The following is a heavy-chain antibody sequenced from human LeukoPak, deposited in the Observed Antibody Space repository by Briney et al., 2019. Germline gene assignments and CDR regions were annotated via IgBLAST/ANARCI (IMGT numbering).Heavy chain of an antibody. D-gene: IGHD2-2*01. CDR2: ISSSSSTI. V-gene: IGHV3-48*01. CDR3: ARDLPSSWYYFDY. J-gene: IGHJ4*02. CDR1: GFTFSSYS. Sequence: GGSLILSCAASGFTFSSYSMNWVRQAPGKGLEWVSYISSSSSTIYYADSVKGRFTISRDNAKNSLYLQMNSLRAEATAVYYCARDLPSSWYYFDYWGQGTLVTVSS.